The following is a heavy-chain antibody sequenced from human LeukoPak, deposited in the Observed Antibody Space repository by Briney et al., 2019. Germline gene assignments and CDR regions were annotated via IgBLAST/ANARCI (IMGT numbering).Heavy chain of an antibody. Sequence: GGSLRLSCAASGFTFSNYGMHWVRQAPGKGLEWVAVISYDGSNKYYADSVKGRFTISRDNSKNTLYLQMNSLRAEDTAVYYCAKDLQFWGQGTLVTVSS. CDR1: GFTFSNYG. CDR2: ISYDGSNK. V-gene: IGHV3-30*18. D-gene: IGHD4-11*01. CDR3: AKDLQF. J-gene: IGHJ4*02.